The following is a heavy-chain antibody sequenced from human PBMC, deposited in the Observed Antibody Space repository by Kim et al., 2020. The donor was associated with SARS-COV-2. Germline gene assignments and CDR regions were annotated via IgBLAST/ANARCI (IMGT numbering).Heavy chain of an antibody. Sequence: GGSLRLSCAASGFTFSSYTMHWVRQSPGKGLEWVAVISFDGSNKNYVDSVKGRFTISRDNSKNTLYLQMNSLRAEDTAVYYCASDRGWVDAFDFWGQGT. CDR2: ISFDGSNK. CDR1: GFTFSSYT. J-gene: IGHJ3*01. D-gene: IGHD6-19*01. V-gene: IGHV3-30*04. CDR3: ASDRGWVDAFDF.